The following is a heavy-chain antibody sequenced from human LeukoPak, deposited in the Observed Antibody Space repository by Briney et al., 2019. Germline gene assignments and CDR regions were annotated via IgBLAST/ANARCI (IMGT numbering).Heavy chain of an antibody. D-gene: IGHD2-2*01. J-gene: IGHJ6*04. Sequence: PGGSLRLSCAASGFTFDDYGMSWVRQAPGKGLEWVSGINWNGGSTGYADSVKGRFTTSRDNAKNSLYLQMNSLRAEDTALYHCASSCSSTSCYGRDVWGKGTTVTVSS. CDR3: ASSCSSTSCYGRDV. CDR2: INWNGGST. CDR1: GFTFDDYG. V-gene: IGHV3-20*01.